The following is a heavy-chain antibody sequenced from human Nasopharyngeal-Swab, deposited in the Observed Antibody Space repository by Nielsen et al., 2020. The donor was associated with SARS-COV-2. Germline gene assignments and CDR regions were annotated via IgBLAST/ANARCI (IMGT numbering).Heavy chain of an antibody. CDR3: ARGDSF. D-gene: IGHD2-21*01. Sequence: GGSLRLSCVVPGFRVSSNYMSWVRQAPGKGLDWVSVIYSGGATYYADSVKGRFTISRDNSKNTLYLQMNSLRGEDTAVYYCARGDSFWGQGTTVTVSS. J-gene: IGHJ6*02. V-gene: IGHV3-53*01. CDR2: IYSGGAT. CDR1: GFRVSSNY.